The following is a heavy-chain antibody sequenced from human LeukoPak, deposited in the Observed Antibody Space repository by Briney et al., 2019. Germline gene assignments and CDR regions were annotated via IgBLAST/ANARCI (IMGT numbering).Heavy chain of an antibody. CDR3: ARVGGCCYFDY. Sequence: PGGSLRLSCAASGFTFSSHIMNWVRQAPGKGLEWVSSISSSSNYIYYADSVKGRFTISRDNAKNSLYLQMNSLRAEDTAVYYCARVGGCCYFDYWGQGAPVTVSS. J-gene: IGHJ4*02. V-gene: IGHV3-21*01. CDR2: ISSSSNYI. D-gene: IGHD2-15*01. CDR1: GFTFSSHI.